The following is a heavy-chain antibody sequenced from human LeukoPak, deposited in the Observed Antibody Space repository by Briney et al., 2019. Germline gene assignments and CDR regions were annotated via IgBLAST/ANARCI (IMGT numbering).Heavy chain of an antibody. CDR2: IYTSGST. J-gene: IGHJ5*02. Sequence: PSETLSLTCTVSGGSISSYYWSWIRQPAGKGLEWIGRIYTSGSTNYNPSLKSRGTISVDKSKNQFSLKLSSVTAADTAVYYCATQYYYGSGYPFDPWGQGTLVTVSS. CDR1: GGSISSYY. V-gene: IGHV4-4*07. CDR3: ATQYYYGSGYPFDP. D-gene: IGHD3-10*01.